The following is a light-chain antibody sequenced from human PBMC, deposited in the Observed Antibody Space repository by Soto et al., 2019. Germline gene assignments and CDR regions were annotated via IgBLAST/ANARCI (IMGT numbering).Light chain of an antibody. CDR3: QQRSNWPYLT. V-gene: IGKV3-11*01. CDR1: QSVSGY. CDR2: DAS. Sequence: EIVLTQSPDTLSLYPGERATLSCRASQSVSGYLGWYQQKPGQAPRLLIYDASNRAYGVPARFRGSGSGTNFTLTISSLEPDGFAVYYCQQRSNWPYLTFGGVTRV. J-gene: IGKJ4*01.